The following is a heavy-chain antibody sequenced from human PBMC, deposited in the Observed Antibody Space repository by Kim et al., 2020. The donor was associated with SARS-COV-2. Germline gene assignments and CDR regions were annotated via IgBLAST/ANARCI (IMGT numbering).Heavy chain of an antibody. J-gene: IGHJ3*02. D-gene: IGHD3-3*01. CDR2: IEECGSDK. Sequence: GGSLRLSCATSDFSFTCHWMNWVRQAPGKGLEWVANIEECGSDKNYVDSVKGRFTLSRDNAKNSVYLQMDSLRVEDTAVDYCATWSSSSYAFDIWGQGT. CDR1: DFSFTCHW. CDR3: ATWSSSSYAFDI. V-gene: IGHV3-7*01.